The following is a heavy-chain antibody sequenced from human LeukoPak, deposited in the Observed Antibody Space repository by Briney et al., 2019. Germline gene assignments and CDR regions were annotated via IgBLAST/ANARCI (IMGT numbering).Heavy chain of an antibody. V-gene: IGHV1-18*01. J-gene: IGHJ3*02. CDR1: GGTFSNYV. Sequence: ASVKVSCKASGGTFSNYVISWVRQAPGQGLEWMGWISAYNGNTNDAQKLQGRVTMTTDTSTSTAYMELRSLRSDDTAVYYCARVRYGDYFAFDIWGQGTMVTVSS. CDR2: ISAYNGNT. D-gene: IGHD4-17*01. CDR3: ARVRYGDYFAFDI.